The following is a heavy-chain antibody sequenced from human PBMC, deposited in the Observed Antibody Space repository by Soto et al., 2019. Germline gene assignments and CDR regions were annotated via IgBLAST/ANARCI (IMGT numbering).Heavy chain of an antibody. CDR2: ISAAGDP. V-gene: IGHV3-13*05. J-gene: IGHJ6*02. CDR3: ARTDRDFYGVDV. CDR1: GFTFRNYD. Sequence: EVQLVESGGGLVQPGGSLRLSCEASGFTFRNYDMHWVRQATGKGLEWVSGISAAGDPNYADSVEGRFTISRENAQNSFFLQMNSLRVGDTAVYYCARTDRDFYGVDVWGQGTTVIVSS.